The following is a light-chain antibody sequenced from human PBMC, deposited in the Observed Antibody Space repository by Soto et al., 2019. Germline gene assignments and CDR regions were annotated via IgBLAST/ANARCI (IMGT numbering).Light chain of an antibody. CDR1: SSDVGHYDL. J-gene: IGLJ1*01. CDR3: CSSAGSGPLYV. Sequence: QSVLTQPASVSGSPGQSITISCTGSSSDVGHYDLVSWYQHHPGTAPKLILYEGGKRPSGVSSRFSGSKSGNTASLTISGLQAEDEAAYHCCSSAGSGPLYVFGTGTKVTVL. CDR2: EGG. V-gene: IGLV2-23*01.